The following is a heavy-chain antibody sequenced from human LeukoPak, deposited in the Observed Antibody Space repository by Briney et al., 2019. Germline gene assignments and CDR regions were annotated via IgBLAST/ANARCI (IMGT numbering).Heavy chain of an antibody. V-gene: IGHV4-61*02. J-gene: IGHJ4*02. D-gene: IGHD3-16*01. Sequence: SETLSLTRTVSGGSISSVNYYCSWIRQPAGKGLEWIGRVYTYGNTNYNPSLKSRVTISIDTSRNQFSLKLSSVTAADTAVYYCARLLIYTPCFDYWSQGTLVTVSS. CDR2: VYTYGNT. CDR1: GGSISSVNYY. CDR3: ARLLIYTPCFDY.